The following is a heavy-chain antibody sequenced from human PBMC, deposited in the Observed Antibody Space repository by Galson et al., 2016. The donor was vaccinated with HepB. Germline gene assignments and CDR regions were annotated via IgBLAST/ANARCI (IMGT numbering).Heavy chain of an antibody. CDR1: GNSFATNW. CDR3: ARPRGYDNYFDY. V-gene: IGHV5-51*01. Sequence: QSGAEVKKPGESLKISCKDVGNSFATNWIGWVRQMPGKGLEWMGIIYPGDSDARYSPSFQGQFTISADKSISTAYLQWSSLRASDTAMYFCARPRGYDNYFDYWGQGTLVTVSS. CDR2: IYPGDSDA. D-gene: IGHD5-12*01. J-gene: IGHJ4*02.